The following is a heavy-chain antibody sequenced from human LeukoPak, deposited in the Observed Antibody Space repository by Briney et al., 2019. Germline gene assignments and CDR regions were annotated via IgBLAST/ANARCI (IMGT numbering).Heavy chain of an antibody. CDR3: ARKSSGSYGNNWFDS. V-gene: IGHV3-21*01. Sequence: PGGSLRLSCAASGFTFSSYTMNWVRQAPGKGLEWVSSISSSSSDIYYADSVKGRFTISRDNAKNSLYLQMNSLRAEDTAVYYCARKSSGSYGNNWFDSWGQGSLVTVSS. CDR1: GFTFSSYT. CDR2: ISSSSSDI. J-gene: IGHJ5*01. D-gene: IGHD3-10*01.